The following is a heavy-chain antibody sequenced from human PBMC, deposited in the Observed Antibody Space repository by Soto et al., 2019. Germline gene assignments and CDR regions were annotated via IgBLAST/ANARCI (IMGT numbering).Heavy chain of an antibody. CDR2: ISGSGGST. Sequence: GGSLRLSCTASGFTFSIHAMSWVRQAPGKGLEWVSDISGSGGSTYYADFVKGRFTISRDNSKNTLYLQMNSLRAEDTAVYFCARGARYSSGWYTYHFDYWGQGTLVTVSS. V-gene: IGHV3-23*01. J-gene: IGHJ4*02. CDR1: GFTFSIHA. D-gene: IGHD6-19*01. CDR3: ARGARYSSGWYTYHFDY.